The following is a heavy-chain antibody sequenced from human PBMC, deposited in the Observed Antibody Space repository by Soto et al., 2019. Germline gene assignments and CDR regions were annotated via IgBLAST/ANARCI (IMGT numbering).Heavy chain of an antibody. J-gene: IGHJ6*02. CDR2: TSFDGSEK. Sequence: GGSLRLSCAASGFTFYTHGMHWVRQAPGKGLEWVAVTSFDGSEKNYADSVKGRFTISRDNPKNTLCLQMNSLRPDDSAVYYCAKMDTPMVTHYHYYGMDVWGQGTSVTVSS. D-gene: IGHD5-18*01. CDR1: GFTFYTHG. V-gene: IGHV3-30*18. CDR3: AKMDTPMVTHYHYYGMDV.